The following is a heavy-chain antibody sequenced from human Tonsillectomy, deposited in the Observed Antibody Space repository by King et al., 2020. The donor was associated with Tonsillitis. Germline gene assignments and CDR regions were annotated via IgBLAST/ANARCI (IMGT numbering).Heavy chain of an antibody. CDR3: ARDLVTTTNWFDP. CDR1: GFTFSDHY. V-gene: IGHV3-11*05. J-gene: IGHJ5*02. CDR2: ISSSSTYI. Sequence: VQLVESGGGLVKPGGSLRLSCAASGFTFSDHYMNWIRQAPGKGLEWVAYISSSSTYINYADSVKGRFTISRVNAKNSMYLQMNSLKAEDTAVYSCARDLVTTTNWFDPWGQGTLVTVSS. D-gene: IGHD5-12*01.